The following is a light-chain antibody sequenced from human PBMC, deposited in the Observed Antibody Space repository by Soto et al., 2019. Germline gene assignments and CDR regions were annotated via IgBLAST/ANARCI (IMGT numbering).Light chain of an antibody. CDR3: SSYASSSTRV. CDR1: SSDVGGYNY. Sequence: SVLAQPRSVSGSPGQSVTISCTGTSSDVGGYNYVSWYQQHPGKAPKLMIYDVSKRPSGVSNRFSGSKSGNTASLTISGLQAEDEADYYCSSYASSSTRVFGTGTKVTVL. V-gene: IGLV2-11*01. J-gene: IGLJ1*01. CDR2: DVS.